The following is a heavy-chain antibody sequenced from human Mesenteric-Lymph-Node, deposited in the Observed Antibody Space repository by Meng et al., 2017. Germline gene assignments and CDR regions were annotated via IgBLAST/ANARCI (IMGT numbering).Heavy chain of an antibody. V-gene: IGHV3-7*01. CDR1: GFTFSSHW. D-gene: IGHD3-10*01. CDR3: ARYASGSYYYDH. CDR2: ISRDGNAR. J-gene: IGHJ4*02. Sequence: GGSLRLSCAASGFTFSSHWMSWVRQAPGKGPEWVALISRDGNARQHADSVMGRFTISRDNAKNSLYLQMSSLRAEDAAVYYCARYASGSYYYDHWGQGTLVTVSS.